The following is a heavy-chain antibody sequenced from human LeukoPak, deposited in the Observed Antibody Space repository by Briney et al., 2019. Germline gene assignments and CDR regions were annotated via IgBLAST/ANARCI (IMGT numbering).Heavy chain of an antibody. Sequence: ASVKVSCKASGYTFTNYYMHWVRQAPGQGLEWMGIINPSGGSTSYAQKFQGRVTMTRDTSTSTVYMELSRLRSDDTAVYYCARASYSGSYLVDYWGQGTLVTVSS. CDR3: ARASYSGSYLVDY. D-gene: IGHD1-26*01. CDR2: INPSGGST. J-gene: IGHJ4*02. CDR1: GYTFTNYY. V-gene: IGHV1-46*01.